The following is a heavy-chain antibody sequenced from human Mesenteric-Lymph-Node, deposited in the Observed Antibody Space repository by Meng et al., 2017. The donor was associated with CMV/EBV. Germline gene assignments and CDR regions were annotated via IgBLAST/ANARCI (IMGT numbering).Heavy chain of an antibody. D-gene: IGHD7-27*01. CDR3: ARDWALDS. V-gene: IGHV3-48*04. CDR2: ISSSGTTI. J-gene: IGHJ4*02. Sequence: GESLKISCAASGFTFSSYSMNWVRQAPGKGLEWVSFISSSGTTIYYADSVKGRFTISRDNAKNSLHLQMNSLRAEDTALYYCARDWALDSWGQGTLVTVSS. CDR1: GFTFSSYS.